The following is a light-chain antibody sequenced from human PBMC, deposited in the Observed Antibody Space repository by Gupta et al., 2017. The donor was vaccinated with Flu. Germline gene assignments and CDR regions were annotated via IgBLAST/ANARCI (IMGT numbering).Light chain of an antibody. Sequence: VALGQPSSSSCRSSQSRVYTDGSTVLHGLQQRPGQSPRRLIYLVSHRDSGVPDRFSGSGSGTDFTLKISRVEAEDVGLYFCMQGAHWPWAFGQGTQVEIK. J-gene: IGKJ1*01. CDR2: LVS. V-gene: IGKV2-30*01. CDR1: QSRVYTDGSTV. CDR3: MQGAHWPWA.